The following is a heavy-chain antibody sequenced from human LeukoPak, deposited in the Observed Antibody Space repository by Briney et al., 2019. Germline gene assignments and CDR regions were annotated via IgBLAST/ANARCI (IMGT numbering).Heavy chain of an antibody. Sequence: PSETLSLTCTVSGGSISSYYWSWIRQPPGKGLEWIGYIYYSGSTNYNPSLKSRVTISVDTSKNQSSLKLSSVTAADTAVYYCARGDPDISFGVAGEAFDIWGQGTMDTVSS. CDR3: ARGDPDISFGVAGEAFDI. CDR1: GGSISSYY. J-gene: IGHJ3*02. D-gene: IGHD3-3*01. CDR2: IYYSGST. V-gene: IGHV4-59*01.